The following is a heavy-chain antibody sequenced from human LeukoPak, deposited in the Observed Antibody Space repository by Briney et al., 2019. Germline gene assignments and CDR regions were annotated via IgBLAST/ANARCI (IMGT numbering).Heavy chain of an antibody. CDR3: ARDAHYYGSGVLDY. CDR1: GYTFTSYG. J-gene: IGHJ4*02. Sequence: ASVKASRKASGYTFTSYGISWVRQAPGQGLEWMGWISAYNGNTNYAQKLQGRVTMTTDTSTSTAYMELRSLRSDDTAVYYCARDAHYYGSGVLDYWGQGTLVTVSS. D-gene: IGHD3-10*01. V-gene: IGHV1-18*01. CDR2: ISAYNGNT.